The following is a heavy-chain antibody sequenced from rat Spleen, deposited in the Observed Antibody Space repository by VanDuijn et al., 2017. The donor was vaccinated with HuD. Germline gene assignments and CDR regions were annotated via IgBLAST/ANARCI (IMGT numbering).Heavy chain of an antibody. D-gene: IGHD5-1*01. Sequence: EVQLVESGGGLVQPGRSMKLSCAASGFTFSDYYMAWVRQAPTKGLEWVAYISTGGGSTYYRDSVKGRFTISRDNAKSTLYLQMDSLRSEDTATYYCTTDLTGSWYFDFWGPGTMVTVSS. CDR2: ISTGGGST. CDR1: GFTFSDYY. J-gene: IGHJ1*01. CDR3: TTDLTGSWYFDF. V-gene: IGHV5-27*01.